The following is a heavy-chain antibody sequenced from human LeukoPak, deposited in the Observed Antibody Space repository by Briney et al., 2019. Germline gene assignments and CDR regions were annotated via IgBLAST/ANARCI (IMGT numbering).Heavy chain of an antibody. V-gene: IGHV3-30*18. J-gene: IGHJ4*02. Sequence: GRSLRLSCAASEFTFSSYAMHWVRQAPGKGLEWVALVSNDGGDKYYADSVRGRFTISRDNSKNTLYLQMNSLRGEDTGVYYCAKAHLLDWLLPFDYWGQGTLVTVSS. D-gene: IGHD3/OR15-3a*01. CDR1: EFTFSSYA. CDR3: AKAHLLDWLLPFDY. CDR2: VSNDGGDK.